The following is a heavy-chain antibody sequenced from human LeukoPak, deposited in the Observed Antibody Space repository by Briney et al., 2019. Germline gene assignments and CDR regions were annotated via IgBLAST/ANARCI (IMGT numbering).Heavy chain of an antibody. CDR3: ARLALSNRYLVPAGRNWWFDP. V-gene: IGHV5-51*01. CDR2: IYPGDSDT. D-gene: IGHD3-9*01. CDR1: GYSFTSYW. Sequence: GESLKISCKGSGYSFTSYWIGWVRQMPGKGLEWMGIIYPGDSDTRYSPSFQGEVTISADKSISTAYLQWSSLKASDTAMYYCARLALSNRYLVPAGRNWWFDPWGQGTLVTVSS. J-gene: IGHJ5*02.